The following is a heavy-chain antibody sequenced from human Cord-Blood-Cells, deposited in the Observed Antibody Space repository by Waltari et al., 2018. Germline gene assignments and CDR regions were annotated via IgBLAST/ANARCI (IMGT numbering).Heavy chain of an antibody. CDR3: ASLVDYYDSSGYSDAFDI. CDR1: GGSISSSNW. Sequence: QVQLQESGPGLVKPSGTLSLTCAVSGGSISSSNWWSWVRQPPGKGLEWIGEIYHSWSTNYNPSLKSRVTISVDKSKNQFSLKLSSVTAADTAVYYCASLVDYYDSSGYSDAFDIWGQGTMVTVSS. V-gene: IGHV4-4*02. J-gene: IGHJ3*02. D-gene: IGHD3-22*01. CDR2: IYHSWST.